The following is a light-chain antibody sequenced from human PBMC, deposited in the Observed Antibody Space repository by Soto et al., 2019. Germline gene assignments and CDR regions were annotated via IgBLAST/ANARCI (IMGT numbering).Light chain of an antibody. Sequence: DIMMTQSPDSLAVSLGERATINCKSSQSVLYSSNNKNYLAWYQQKPGQPPKLLIYWASTRESGVPDRFSGSGSGTDFTLTISTPQAEDVAVYYCQQYYTTPYTFGQGTKLEIK. CDR1: QSVLYSSNNKNY. CDR2: WAS. J-gene: IGKJ2*01. CDR3: QQYYTTPYT. V-gene: IGKV4-1*01.